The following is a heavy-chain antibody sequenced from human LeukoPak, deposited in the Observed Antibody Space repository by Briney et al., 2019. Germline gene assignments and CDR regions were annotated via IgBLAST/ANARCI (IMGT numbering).Heavy chain of an antibody. CDR2: INHSGST. Sequence: SETLSLTCAVYGGSFSGYYWSWIRQPPGKGLEWIGEINHSGSTNYNPSLKSRVTISVDTSKNQFSLELSSVTAADTAVYYCARGRQRAYYYDSSGYPPDYWGQGTLVTVSS. CDR1: GGSFSGYY. D-gene: IGHD3-22*01. CDR3: ARGRQRAYYYDSSGYPPDY. J-gene: IGHJ4*02. V-gene: IGHV4-34*01.